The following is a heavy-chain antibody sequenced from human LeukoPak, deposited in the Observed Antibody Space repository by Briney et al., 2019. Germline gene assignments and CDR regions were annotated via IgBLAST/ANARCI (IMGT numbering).Heavy chain of an antibody. CDR1: GFTFSSYW. CDR2: IDTDGTGT. D-gene: IGHD6-19*01. Sequence: GGSLRLSCAASGFTFSSYWMHCVPEVPGKGLVWVSRIDTDGTGTSYADSVKGRFTVSRDNAKNTLYLQMISLRAEDTAVYYCTRLGGRSGVDYWGQGTLVTVSS. V-gene: IGHV3-74*01. J-gene: IGHJ4*02. CDR3: TRLGGRSGVDY.